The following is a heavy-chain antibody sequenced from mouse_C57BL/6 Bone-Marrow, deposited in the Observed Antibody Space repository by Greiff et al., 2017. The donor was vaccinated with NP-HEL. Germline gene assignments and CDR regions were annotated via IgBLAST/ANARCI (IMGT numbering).Heavy chain of an antibody. CDR2: IDPEDGDT. CDR3: TTACYGSSPAWFAY. CDR1: GFNIKDYY. V-gene: IGHV14-1*01. Sequence: EVQLQHSGAELVRPGASVKLSCTASGFNIKDYYMHWVKQRPEQGLEWIGRIDPEDGDTEYAPKFQGKATMTADTSSNTAYLQLSSLTSEDTAVYYYTTACYGSSPAWFAYWGQGTLVTVSA. D-gene: IGHD1-1*01. J-gene: IGHJ3*01.